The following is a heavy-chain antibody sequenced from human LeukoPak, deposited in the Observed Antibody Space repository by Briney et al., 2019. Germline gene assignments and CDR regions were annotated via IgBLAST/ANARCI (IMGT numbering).Heavy chain of an antibody. D-gene: IGHD4-17*01. CDR2: IYYSGNT. J-gene: IGHJ5*02. CDR1: GGSVSSGDYY. Sequence: PSDTLSLTCTVSGGSVSSGDYYWSWIRQPPGKGLEWIGYIYYSGNTYYNPSLKSRTTISVETAKNQFSLRLSSVTAADTAVYYCAGDQGDYGDYGWFDPWGQGTQVTVSS. V-gene: IGHV4-30-4*02. CDR3: AGDQGDYGDYGWFDP.